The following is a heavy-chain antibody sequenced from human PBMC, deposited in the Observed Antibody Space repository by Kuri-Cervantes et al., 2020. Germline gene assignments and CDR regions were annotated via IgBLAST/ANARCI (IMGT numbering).Heavy chain of an antibody. J-gene: IGHJ5*02. V-gene: IGHV3-21*01. Sequence: GGSLRLSCAASGFTFSSYSMNWVRQAPGKGLEWVSSISSSSSYIYYADSVKGRFTISGDNAKNSLYLQMNSLRAEDTAVYYCASDQYYYDSSGFTPWGQGTLVTVSS. CDR1: GFTFSSYS. CDR2: ISSSSSYI. CDR3: ASDQYYYDSSGFTP. D-gene: IGHD3-22*01.